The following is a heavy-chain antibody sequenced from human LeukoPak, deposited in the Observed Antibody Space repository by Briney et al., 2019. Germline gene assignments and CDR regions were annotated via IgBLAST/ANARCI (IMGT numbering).Heavy chain of an antibody. V-gene: IGHV5-51*01. Sequence: GESLKISCKGSGYSFTSYWIGWVRQMPGKGLEWMGIIYPGDSDTRYSPSFQGQVTISADKSISTAYLQWSSLKASDTAMYYCALPHSLYSSSWYYFDYWGQGTLVTVSS. CDR2: IYPGDSDT. J-gene: IGHJ4*02. CDR3: ALPHSLYSSSWYYFDY. D-gene: IGHD6-13*01. CDR1: GYSFTSYW.